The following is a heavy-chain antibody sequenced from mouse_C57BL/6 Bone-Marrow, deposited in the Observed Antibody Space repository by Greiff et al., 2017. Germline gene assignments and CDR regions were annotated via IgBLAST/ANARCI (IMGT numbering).Heavy chain of an antibody. D-gene: IGHD2-4*01. J-gene: IGHJ4*01. Sequence: LVESGPELVKPGASVKISCKASGYSFTDYNMNWVKQSNGKSLEWIGGINPNYGTTSYNQKFKGKATLTVDQSSSTAYMQLNSLTSEDSAVYYCARGYDYDYAMDYWGQGTSVTVSS. V-gene: IGHV1-39*01. CDR1: GYSFTDYN. CDR3: ARGYDYDYAMDY. CDR2: INPNYGTT.